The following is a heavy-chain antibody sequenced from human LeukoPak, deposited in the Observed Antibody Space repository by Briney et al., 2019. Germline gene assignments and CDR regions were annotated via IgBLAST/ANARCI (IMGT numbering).Heavy chain of an antibody. J-gene: IGHJ4*02. Sequence: ASVKVSCKASGYTFTGYYMHWVRQAPGQGLEWMGWINPNSGGTNYAQKFQGRVTMTRDTSISTAYMELSRLRSDDTAVYYCARTNTYYYDSSGYYHQDPFDYWGQRTLVTVSS. V-gene: IGHV1-2*02. D-gene: IGHD3-22*01. CDR2: INPNSGGT. CDR1: GYTFTGYY. CDR3: ARTNTYYYDSSGYYHQDPFDY.